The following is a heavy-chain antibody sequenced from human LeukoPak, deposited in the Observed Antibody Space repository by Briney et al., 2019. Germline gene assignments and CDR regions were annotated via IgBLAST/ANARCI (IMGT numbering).Heavy chain of an antibody. D-gene: IGHD6-6*01. V-gene: IGHV4-34*01. CDR3: ALNKSASIGI. CDR2: INHSGST. CDR1: GGSFSGYY. Sequence: PSETLSLTCAVYGGSFSGYYWSWIRQPPGKGLEWIGEINHSGSTNYNPSLKSRVTISVDTSKNQFHLKLSSVTAADTAVYYCALNKSASIGIWGERTRVTVSS. J-gene: IGHJ4*02.